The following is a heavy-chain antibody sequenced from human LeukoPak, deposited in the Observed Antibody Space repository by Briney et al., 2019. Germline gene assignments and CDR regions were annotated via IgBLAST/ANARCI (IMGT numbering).Heavy chain of an antibody. CDR1: RFSMSTHG. CDR3: ARDLAYGSLDF. J-gene: IGHJ4*02. D-gene: IGHD1-26*01. V-gene: IGHV3-33*01. CDR2: MWYDGTSE. Sequence: GGSLRLSCAASRFSMSTHGRHWVRQAPGKGWEWVVGMWYDGTSEAYADPVKGRLTIARYLCKNTLNLQMNSRRVEDTAMFYCARDLAYGSLDFRGQGTLVTVSS.